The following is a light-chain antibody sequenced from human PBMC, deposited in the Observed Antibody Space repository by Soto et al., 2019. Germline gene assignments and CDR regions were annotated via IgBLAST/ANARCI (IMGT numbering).Light chain of an antibody. J-gene: IGKJ5*01. CDR2: DAS. CDR3: QQYHNWPIT. V-gene: IGKV3-15*01. Sequence: EMVLTQSPGTLSLSPGDRATLSCRASQSVSSSYLVWHQQKPGQAPRILMYDASTRATGISARFSGSGSATEFTLTISSLQSEDFAVYYCQQYHNWPITFGQGTRLEIK. CDR1: QSVSSSY.